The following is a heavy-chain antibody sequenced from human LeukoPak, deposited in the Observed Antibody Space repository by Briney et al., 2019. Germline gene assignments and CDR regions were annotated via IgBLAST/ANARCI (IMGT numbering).Heavy chain of an antibody. J-gene: IGHJ4*02. CDR2: ISGSGGST. D-gene: IGHD3-9*01. CDR1: GFTFSSYA. V-gene: IGHV3-23*01. CDR3: AKDLCPIHFDWLLPDDSGFDY. Sequence: GGSLRLSCAASGFTFSSYAMSWVRQAPGKGLEWVSAISGSGGSTYYADSVKGRFTISRDNSKNTLYLQMNSLRAEDTAVYYCAKDLCPIHFDWLLPDDSGFDYWGQGTLVTVSS.